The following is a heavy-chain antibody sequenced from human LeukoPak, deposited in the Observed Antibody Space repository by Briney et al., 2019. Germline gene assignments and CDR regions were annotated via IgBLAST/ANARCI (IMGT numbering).Heavy chain of an antibody. J-gene: IGHJ4*02. D-gene: IGHD3-22*01. V-gene: IGHV3-7*01. CDR3: ARDLRDDSSGPFDY. Sequence: GGSLRLSCAASGFTFSSYWMSWVRQAPGKGLEWVANIKQDGSEKYYVDSVKGRFTISRDNAKNSLYLQMNSLRAEDTAVYYCARDLRDDSSGPFDYWGQGTLVTVSS. CDR2: IKQDGSEK. CDR1: GFTFSSYW.